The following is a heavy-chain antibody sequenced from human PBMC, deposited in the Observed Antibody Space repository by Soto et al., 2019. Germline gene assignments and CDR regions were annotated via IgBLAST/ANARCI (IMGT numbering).Heavy chain of an antibody. V-gene: IGHV1-69*01. CDR1: EGTFNSYA. Sequence: QAQVVQSGAEVRKPGSSVKLSCKASEGTFNSYAIAWVRQAPGQGLEWMGGIIPYYNTLNYAQKFQDRVTITADDSANTVYMELSSLRSDDTAVYFCEIGASRWYPYLFDSWAQGTLVTVSS. CDR2: IIPYYNTL. J-gene: IGHJ4*02. CDR3: EIGASRWYPYLFDS. D-gene: IGHD6-13*01.